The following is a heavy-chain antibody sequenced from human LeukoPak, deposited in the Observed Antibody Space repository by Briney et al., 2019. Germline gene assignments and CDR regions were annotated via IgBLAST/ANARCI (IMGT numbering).Heavy chain of an antibody. CDR3: ARDGGLLFDP. V-gene: IGHV1-2*02. J-gene: IGHJ5*02. D-gene: IGHD2-15*01. Sequence: ASVKVSCKASGYTFTKYDINWVRQAPGQGLEWMGWINPNSGGTNYAQKFQGRVTMTRDTSISTAYMELSRLRSDDTAVYYCARDGGLLFDPWGQGTLVTVSS. CDR2: INPNSGGT. CDR1: GYTFTKYD.